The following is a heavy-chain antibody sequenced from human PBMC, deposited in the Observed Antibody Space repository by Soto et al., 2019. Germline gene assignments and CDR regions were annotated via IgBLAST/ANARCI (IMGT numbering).Heavy chain of an antibody. J-gene: IGHJ4*02. CDR1: GFTFSSYA. CDR3: ATNCSGSSCYSYYFDY. CDR2: ISGSGGST. Sequence: EVQLLESGGGLVQPGGSLRLSCAASGFTFSSYAMSWVRQAPGKGLEWVSAISGSGGSTYYADSVKGRFTISRDNSKNSLYLQMNSLRAEDTAVYYCATNCSGSSCYSYYFDYWGQGTLVTVSS. D-gene: IGHD2-15*01. V-gene: IGHV3-23*01.